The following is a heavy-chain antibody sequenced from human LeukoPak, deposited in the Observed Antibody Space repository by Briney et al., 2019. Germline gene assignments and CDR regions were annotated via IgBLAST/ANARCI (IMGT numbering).Heavy chain of an antibody. D-gene: IGHD3-10*01. Sequence: GGSLRLSCAASGFTFSSYSMNWVRQAPGRGLEWVSSISSSSSYIYYADSVKGRFTISRDNAKNSLYLQMNSLRAEDTAVYYCARDDENYGSGSYYNVFSYWGQGTLVTVSS. J-gene: IGHJ4*02. V-gene: IGHV3-21*01. CDR2: ISSSSSYI. CDR1: GFTFSSYS. CDR3: ARDDENYGSGSYYNVFSY.